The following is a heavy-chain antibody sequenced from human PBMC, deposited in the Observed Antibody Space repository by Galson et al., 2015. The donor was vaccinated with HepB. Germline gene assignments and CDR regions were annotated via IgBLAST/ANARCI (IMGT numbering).Heavy chain of an antibody. D-gene: IGHD2-2*01. Sequence: SETLSLTCAVYGGSFSGYYWSWIRQPPGKGLEWIGEINHSGSTNYNPSLKSRVTISVDTSKNQFSLKLSSVTAADTAVYYCARGPRHCSSTSCYFYAGALIGAGYFDLWGRGTLVTVSS. V-gene: IGHV4-34*01. CDR2: INHSGST. CDR1: GGSFSGYY. J-gene: IGHJ2*01. CDR3: ARGPRHCSSTSCYFYAGALIGAGYFDL.